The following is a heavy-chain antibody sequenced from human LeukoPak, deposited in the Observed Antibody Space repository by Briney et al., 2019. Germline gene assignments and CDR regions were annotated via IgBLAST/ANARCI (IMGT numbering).Heavy chain of an antibody. V-gene: IGHV1-18*01. CDR2: ISAYNGNT. CDR1: GYTFTSYA. J-gene: IGHJ4*02. CDR3: ARDSSGYSYGYGFDY. Sequence: ASVKVSCKASGYTFTSYAMNWVRQAPGQGLEWMGWISAYNGNTNYAQKLQGRVTMTTDTSTSTAYMELSRLRSDDTAVYYCARDSSGYSYGYGFDYWGQGTLVTVSS. D-gene: IGHD5-18*01.